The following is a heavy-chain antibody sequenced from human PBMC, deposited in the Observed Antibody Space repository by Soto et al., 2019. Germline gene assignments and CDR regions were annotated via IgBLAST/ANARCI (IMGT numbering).Heavy chain of an antibody. CDR3: ARDDVKCCDGLCYSGGKDY. CDR2: INTDGSST. J-gene: IGHJ4*02. Sequence: EVRLVESGGGLVQPGGSLRLSCAASGFTFSTYWMHWVRQAPGKGLGWVSRINTDGSSTNYADCVKGRFTVSRDNAKNTLYLTMESLRDEDTAMYYGARDDVKCCDGLCYSGGKDYWGQGTLVTVSS. D-gene: IGHD2-15*01. CDR1: GFTFSTYW. V-gene: IGHV3-74*01.